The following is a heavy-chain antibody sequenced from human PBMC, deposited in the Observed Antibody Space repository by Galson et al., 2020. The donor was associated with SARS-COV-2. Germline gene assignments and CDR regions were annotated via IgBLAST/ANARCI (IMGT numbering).Heavy chain of an antibody. J-gene: IGHJ4*02. Sequence: HGESLKISCKASGYSFTTYWIGWVRQMPGKGLEWMGIIYPGDSDTRYRPSFQGQVTISADKSITTAYLQWSSLKASDTTIYYCARPSAGGIDYWDQGTLVTVSS. D-gene: IGHD6-13*01. CDR2: IYPGDSDT. V-gene: IGHV5-51*01. CDR1: GYSFTTYW. CDR3: ARPSAGGIDY.